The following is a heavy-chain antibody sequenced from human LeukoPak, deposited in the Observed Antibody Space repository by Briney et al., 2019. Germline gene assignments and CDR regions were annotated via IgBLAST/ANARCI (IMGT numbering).Heavy chain of an antibody. V-gene: IGHV3-73*01. CDR2: IRSKANSYAT. J-gene: IGHJ4*02. CDR1: GFTFSGSA. CDR3: TRPSYDSSVSGVVY. Sequence: GGSPTLSCATSGFTFSGSAIHWVRQASGKGLEWVGRIRSKANSYATTDVASVRGRFSISRDESKNTAYLQMNSLKTEDTAVYYCTRPSYDSSVSGVVYWGQGTLVTVSS. D-gene: IGHD3-22*01.